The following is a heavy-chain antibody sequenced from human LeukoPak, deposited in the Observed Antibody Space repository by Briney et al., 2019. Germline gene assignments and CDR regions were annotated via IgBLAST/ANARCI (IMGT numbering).Heavy chain of an antibody. D-gene: IGHD3-10*01. CDR3: ASGGPYYYGSGSYPH. J-gene: IGHJ4*02. CDR1: GGSVSSGSYY. Sequence: SETLSLTCTVSGGSVSSGSYYWSWIRQPPGKGLEWIGYIYYRGSTNYNPSLKSRVTISVDTSKNQFSLKLSSVTAADTAVYYCASGGPYYYGSGSYPHRGQGTLVTVSS. CDR2: IYYRGST. V-gene: IGHV4-61*01.